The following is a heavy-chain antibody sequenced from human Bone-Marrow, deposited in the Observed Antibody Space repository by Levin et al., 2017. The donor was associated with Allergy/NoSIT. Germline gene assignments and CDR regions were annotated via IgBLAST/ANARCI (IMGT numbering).Heavy chain of an antibody. CDR1: GYIFTDYG. CDR2: ISAYNGNI. D-gene: IGHD6-19*01. CDR3: ARDLGVAGIIFFDY. Sequence: ASVKVSCKASGYIFTDYGISWVRQAPGQGPEWMGWISAYNGNINYAQRFQGRVTMTTDTSTSTAYMDMRSLRSDDTAVYYCARDLGVAGIIFFDYWGQGTLVTVSS. V-gene: IGHV1-18*01. J-gene: IGHJ4*02.